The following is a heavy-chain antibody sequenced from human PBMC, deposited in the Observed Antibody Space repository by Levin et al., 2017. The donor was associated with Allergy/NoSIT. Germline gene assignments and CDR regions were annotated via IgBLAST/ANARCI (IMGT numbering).Heavy chain of an antibody. D-gene: IGHD3-9*01. J-gene: IGHJ4*02. CDR2: IYYSGST. CDR1: GGSISSYY. V-gene: IGHV4-59*01. CDR3: ARSPARSFDWLN. Sequence: SETLSLTCTVSGGSISSYYWSWIRQLPGKGLEWIGYIYYSGSTNYNPSLKSRVTISVDTSKNQFSLKLSSVTAADTAVYYCARSPARSFDWLNWGQGTLVTVSS.